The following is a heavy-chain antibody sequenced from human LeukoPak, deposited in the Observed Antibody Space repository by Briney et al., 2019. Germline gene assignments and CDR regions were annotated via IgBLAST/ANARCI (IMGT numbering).Heavy chain of an antibody. CDR2: ISYDGSNK. D-gene: IGHD3-3*01. CDR3: ARHGGLRFLEWPAAFDY. CDR1: GFTFSSYA. Sequence: GRSLRLSCAASGFTFSSYAMHWVRQAPGKGPEWVAVISYDGSNKYYADSVKGRFTISRDNSKNTLYLQMSSLRAEDTAVYYCARHGGLRFLEWPAAFDYWGQGTLVTVSS. J-gene: IGHJ4*02. V-gene: IGHV3-30*15.